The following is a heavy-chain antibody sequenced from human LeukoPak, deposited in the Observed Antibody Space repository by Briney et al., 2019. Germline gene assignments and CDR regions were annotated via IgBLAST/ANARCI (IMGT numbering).Heavy chain of an antibody. Sequence: GESLKISCKGSGYSFTSYWIGWVRQMPGKGLEWMGIIYPGDSDTRYSPSFQGQVTISADKSISTAYLQWSSLKASDTAMYYCARQHNWNYEGWWFDPWGRGTLVTVSS. CDR2: IYPGDSDT. V-gene: IGHV5-51*01. CDR3: ARQHNWNYEGWWFDP. D-gene: IGHD1-7*01. CDR1: GYSFTSYW. J-gene: IGHJ5*02.